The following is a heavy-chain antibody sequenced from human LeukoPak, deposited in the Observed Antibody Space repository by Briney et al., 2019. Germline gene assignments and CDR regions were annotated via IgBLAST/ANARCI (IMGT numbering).Heavy chain of an antibody. Sequence: GGSLRLSCAASGFTFDEYGMYWVRQAPGKGLEWVSLISGDGGSTFYADSVKGRFTISRDNSKNSLYLQMNRLRTGDTALYYCAKDQWQAGGFDYWGQGTLVTVSS. V-gene: IGHV3-43*02. CDR1: GFTFDEYG. J-gene: IGHJ4*02. D-gene: IGHD6-19*01. CDR3: AKDQWQAGGFDY. CDR2: ISGDGGST.